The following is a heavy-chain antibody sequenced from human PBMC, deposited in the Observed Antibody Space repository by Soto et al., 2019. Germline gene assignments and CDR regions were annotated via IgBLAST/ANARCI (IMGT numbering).Heavy chain of an antibody. CDR2: IYYSGST. CDR1: GGSISSYY. J-gene: IGHJ4*02. Sequence: PSETLSLTCTVSGGSISSYYWSWIRQPPGKGLEWIGYIYYSGSTNYNPSLKSRVTISVDTSKNQFSLKLSSVTAADTAVYYCARAGGLLLGDFWSGYFDYWGQGTLVTVSS. CDR3: ARAGGLLLGDFWSGYFDY. V-gene: IGHV4-59*01. D-gene: IGHD3-3*01.